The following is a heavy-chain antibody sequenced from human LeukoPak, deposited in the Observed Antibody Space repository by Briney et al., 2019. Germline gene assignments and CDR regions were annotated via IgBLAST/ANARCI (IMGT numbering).Heavy chain of an antibody. CDR2: ISGSGGST. J-gene: IGHJ4*02. Sequence: GGSLRLSCAASGFTFSSYGMSWVRQAPGKGLEWVSAISGSGGSTYYADSVKGRFTISRDNSKNTLYLQMNSLRAEDTAVYYCAKTSIVVVIPATYYFDYWGQGTLVTVSS. CDR3: AKTSIVVVIPATYYFDY. V-gene: IGHV3-23*01. D-gene: IGHD3-22*01. CDR1: GFTFSSYG.